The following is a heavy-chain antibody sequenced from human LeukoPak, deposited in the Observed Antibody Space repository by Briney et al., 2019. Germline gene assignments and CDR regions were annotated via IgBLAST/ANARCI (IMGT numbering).Heavy chain of an antibody. D-gene: IGHD5-18*01. CDR2: ISYDGSNK. Sequence: GGSLRLSCAASGFTFSSYAMHWVRQAPGKGLEWVAVISYDGSNKYYADSVKGRFIISRDNSKNTLYLQMNSLRAEDTAVYYCARDGRIQLEGIYYGMDVWGQGTTVTVSS. V-gene: IGHV3-30-3*01. CDR3: ARDGRIQLEGIYYGMDV. J-gene: IGHJ6*02. CDR1: GFTFSSYA.